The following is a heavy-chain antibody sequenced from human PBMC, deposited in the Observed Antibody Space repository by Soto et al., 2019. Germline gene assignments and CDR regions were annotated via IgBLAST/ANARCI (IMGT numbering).Heavy chain of an antibody. V-gene: IGHV3-53*02. Sequence: EVQLVETGGGLIQPGGSLRLSCAASGFTVSSNYMSWVRQAPGKGLEWVSVIYSGGSTYYADSVKGRFTISRDNSKNTLYLQMNGLRAEDTAVYYCARVGSSSPDYYYGMDVWGQGTTVTVSS. CDR1: GFTVSSNY. D-gene: IGHD6-13*01. CDR2: IYSGGST. J-gene: IGHJ6*02. CDR3: ARVGSSSPDYYYGMDV.